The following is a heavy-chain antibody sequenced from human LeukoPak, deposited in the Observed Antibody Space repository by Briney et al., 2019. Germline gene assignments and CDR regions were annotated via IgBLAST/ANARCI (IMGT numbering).Heavy chain of an antibody. CDR1: GFTFSNYA. Sequence: GGYLRLYCAASGFTFSNYAMSWVRQAPGRGLEWVAGTNGGNVRPQYADSVKGRFTVYRDNSKDTLYLEMNGLRVEDTAIYYCAKDFPHYYEVPHGMDVWGQGTTVTV. CDR3: AKDFPHYYEVPHGMDV. CDR2: TNGGNVRP. J-gene: IGHJ6*02. V-gene: IGHV3-23*01. D-gene: IGHD3-22*01.